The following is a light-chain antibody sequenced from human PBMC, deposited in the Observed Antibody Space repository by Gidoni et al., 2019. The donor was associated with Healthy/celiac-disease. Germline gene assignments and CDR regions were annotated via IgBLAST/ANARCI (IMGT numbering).Light chain of an antibody. J-gene: IGLJ2*01. CDR2: DVS. V-gene: IGLV2-14*03. CDR3: SSYTSSSTLDVV. Sequence: SALTQPASVSGSPGQAITISCTGTSSAVGGSNYVSWYQQHPGKAPKLMIYDVSNRPSGVSNRFSGSKSGNTASLTISGLQAEDEADYYCSSYTSSSTLDVVFGGGTKLTVL. CDR1: SSAVGGSNY.